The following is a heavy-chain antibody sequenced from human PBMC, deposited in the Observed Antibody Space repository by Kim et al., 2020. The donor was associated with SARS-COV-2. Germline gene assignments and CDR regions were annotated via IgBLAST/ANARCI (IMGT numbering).Heavy chain of an antibody. J-gene: IGHJ4*02. V-gene: IGHV3-72*01. CDR3: ARSYSGSYYDLDD. Sequence: AAAWRGRFTITRDGSKNSVYLQMNSLKTEDTAVYYCARSYSGSYYDLDDWGRGTLVTVSS. D-gene: IGHD1-26*01.